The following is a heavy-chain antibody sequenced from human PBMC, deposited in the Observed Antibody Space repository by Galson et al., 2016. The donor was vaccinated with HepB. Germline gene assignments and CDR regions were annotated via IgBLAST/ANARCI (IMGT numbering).Heavy chain of an antibody. CDR2: ITPIFEKG. V-gene: IGHV1-69*13. CDR3: AREQISGAGWYGT. J-gene: IGHJ5*02. CDR1: GGTFSTYS. Sequence: SVKVSCKASGGTFSTYSLAWVRQAPGQGLEWVGQITPIFEKGSCAQKFEGRVNITADESTTTAFLELTTLRPDDTAVYYCAREQISGAGWYGTWGQGTLVTVSS. D-gene: IGHD1-26*01.